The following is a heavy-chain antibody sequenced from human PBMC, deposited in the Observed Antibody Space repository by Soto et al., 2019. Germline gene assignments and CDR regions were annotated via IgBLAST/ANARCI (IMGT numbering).Heavy chain of an antibody. CDR2: SKSKIHGGTT. J-gene: IGHJ3*02. CDR3: TTIVNYYGSGSQTEAFET. V-gene: IGHV3-15*01. CDR1: RFTFNNAW. D-gene: IGHD3-10*01. Sequence: EVQLVESGGGLVKPGGSLRLSCAASRFTFNNAWMSWVRQAPGKGLEWVGRSKSKIHGGTTDYAAPVKGRFTISRDDSNKTLYLQMHRLLTEETAVYYCTTIVNYYGSGSQTEAFETWSQGTIVTVSS.